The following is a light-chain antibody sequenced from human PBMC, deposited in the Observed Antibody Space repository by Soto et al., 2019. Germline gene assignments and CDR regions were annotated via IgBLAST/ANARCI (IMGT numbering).Light chain of an antibody. CDR2: MVS. Sequence: DVVLTQSPPSLPVTLGQPASISSRSSQSLVYRDGNTHLNWFQQRPGQSPRRLIYMVSTRDSGVPDRVRGSGSGTDFTLKISGVEAEDVGVYYCMQGTHWPPTFGQGTKVEIK. V-gene: IGKV2-30*01. CDR3: MQGTHWPPT. CDR1: QSLVYRDGNTH. J-gene: IGKJ1*01.